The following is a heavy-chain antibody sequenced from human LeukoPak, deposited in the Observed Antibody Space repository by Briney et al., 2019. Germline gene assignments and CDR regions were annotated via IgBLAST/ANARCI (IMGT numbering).Heavy chain of an antibody. J-gene: IGHJ4*02. CDR3: ARGGSGKAIDY. Sequence: PSETLSLTCTVSGDSITNYYWSWIRQPPGKGLEWIGYISNSGSTNYNPSLKSRVTISVDTSKNQFSLRLSSVTAADTAVYYCARGGSGKAIDYWGQGTLVTVSS. CDR2: ISNSGST. V-gene: IGHV4-4*09. CDR1: GDSITNYY. D-gene: IGHD3-10*01.